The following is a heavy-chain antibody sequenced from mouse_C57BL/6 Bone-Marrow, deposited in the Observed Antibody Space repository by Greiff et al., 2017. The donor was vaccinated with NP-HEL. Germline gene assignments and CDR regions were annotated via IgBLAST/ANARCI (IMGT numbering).Heavy chain of an antibody. CDR3: AKRRFYYGSRGWYFDV. D-gene: IGHD1-1*01. J-gene: IGHJ1*03. V-gene: IGHV1-76*01. CDR1: GYTFTDYY. Sequence: QVQLQQSGAEPVRPGASVKLSCKASGYTFTDYYINWVKQRPGQGLEWIARIYPGSGNTYYNEKFKGKATLTAEKSSSTAYMQLSSLTSEDSAVYFCAKRRFYYGSRGWYFDVWGTGTTVTVSS. CDR2: IYPGSGNT.